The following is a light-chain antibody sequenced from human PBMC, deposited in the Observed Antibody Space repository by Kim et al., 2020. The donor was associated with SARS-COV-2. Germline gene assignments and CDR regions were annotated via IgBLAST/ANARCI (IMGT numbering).Light chain of an antibody. Sequence: SATVVGRASSTCRVSQPVYSWVAWYQQKPGKAPKLLIYMASSLDSGVPSGFSGRGSGTLFTLTITSLQPDDFATYYCQQYNNYPYTFGQVTKLEI. V-gene: IGKV1-5*03. CDR3: QQYNNYPYT. J-gene: IGKJ2*01. CDR1: QPVYSW. CDR2: MAS.